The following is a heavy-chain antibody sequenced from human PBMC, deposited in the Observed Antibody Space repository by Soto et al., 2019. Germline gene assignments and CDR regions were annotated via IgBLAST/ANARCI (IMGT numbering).Heavy chain of an antibody. V-gene: IGHV2-5*02. Sequence: GSGPTLVNPTQTLTLTCTFSGFSLSTSGVGVGWIRQPPGKALEWLALIYWDDDKRYSPSLKSRLTITKDTSKNQVVLTMTNMDPVDTAAYYCAHINFGDYRFGEFMESHHWGKGTLVTVSS. CDR3: AHINFGDYRFGEFMESHH. CDR2: IYWDDDK. D-gene: IGHD4-17*01. J-gene: IGHJ5*02. CDR1: GFSLSTSGVG.